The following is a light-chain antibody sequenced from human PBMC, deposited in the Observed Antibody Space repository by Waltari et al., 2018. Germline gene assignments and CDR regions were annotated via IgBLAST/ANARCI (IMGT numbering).Light chain of an antibody. CDR1: SIGRRR. CDR2: DDS. Sequence: SYVLTQPPSVTVGPGQTAWIPCGGTSIGRRRGHGYQQKPGQAPVMVVFDDSDRPSGIPERFSGSKSGNTATLTINRVEDGDEADYYCQVWESSSDHIYVFGTGTKVTVL. V-gene: IGLV3-21*02. CDR3: QVWESSSDHIYV. J-gene: IGLJ1*01.